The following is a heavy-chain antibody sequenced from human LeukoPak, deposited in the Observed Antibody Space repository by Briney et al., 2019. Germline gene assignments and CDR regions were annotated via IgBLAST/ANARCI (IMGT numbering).Heavy chain of an antibody. D-gene: IGHD4-23*01. CDR2: IRQDGSEK. Sequence: GGSLRLSCAASGFTFSSYWMSWVRQAPGKGLEWVANIRQDGSEKYYVDSVKGRFTISRDNAKNSLYLQMNSLRAEDTAVYYCARLYGGTLGYFDYWGQGTPVTVSS. CDR1: GFTFSSYW. CDR3: ARLYGGTLGYFDY. V-gene: IGHV3-7*03. J-gene: IGHJ4*02.